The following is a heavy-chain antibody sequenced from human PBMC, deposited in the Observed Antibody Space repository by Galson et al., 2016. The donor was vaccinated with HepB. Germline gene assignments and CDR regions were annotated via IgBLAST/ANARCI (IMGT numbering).Heavy chain of an antibody. CDR2: IDHSGYT. D-gene: IGHD6-19*01. CDR1: GGSISRSGW. V-gene: IGHV4-4*02. CDR3: ARSAYISDWTPAL. J-gene: IGHJ4*02. Sequence: SETLSLTCAVSGGSISRSGWWSWVRQPPGKGLEWIGEIDHSGYTNYNPSLKSRVTISVDKSKNQFSLKVNSVTAADTAVYFCARSAYISDWTPALWGQGTLVTVSS.